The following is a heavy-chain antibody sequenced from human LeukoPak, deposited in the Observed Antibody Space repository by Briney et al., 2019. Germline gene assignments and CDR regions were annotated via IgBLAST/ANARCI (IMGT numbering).Heavy chain of an antibody. Sequence: PSEALSLTCTVSGGSISSYHWSWIRQPPGKGLEWIGYIYYIGSTNYNPSLKSRVTISVDTSKNQFSLKLSSVTAADTAVYYCARGDWYYYYYYMDVWGKGTTVTISS. CDR2: IYYIGST. V-gene: IGHV4-59*01. D-gene: IGHD3/OR15-3a*01. CDR3: ARGDWYYYYYYMDV. CDR1: GGSISSYH. J-gene: IGHJ6*03.